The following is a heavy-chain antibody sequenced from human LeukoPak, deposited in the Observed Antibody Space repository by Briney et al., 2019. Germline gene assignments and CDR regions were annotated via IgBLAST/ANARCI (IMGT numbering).Heavy chain of an antibody. V-gene: IGHV4-30-2*01. CDR2: IYHSGST. J-gene: IGHJ5*02. CDR3: ARSYYYGSGSYGPPNWFDP. D-gene: IGHD3-10*01. CDR1: GGSLSSGGYS. Sequence: SETLSLTCAVSGGSLSSGGYSWSWIRQPPGKGLEWIGYIYHSGSTYYNPSLKSRVTMSVDGFKNQFSLNLSSVTAADTAVYYCARSYYYGSGSYGPPNWFDPWGQGTLVTVSS.